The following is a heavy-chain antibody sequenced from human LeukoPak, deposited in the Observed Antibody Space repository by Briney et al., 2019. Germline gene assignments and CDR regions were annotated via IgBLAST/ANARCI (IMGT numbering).Heavy chain of an antibody. Sequence: SETLSLTCTVSGAPITNSYWGWIRQPPGKGLEWIGFTHYSGSTSSNPSLKSRVATSVDTSKNQFSLRVTSVTAADTAVYYCARLYPLVSISTYHYHPLDVWGQGTTVTVS. V-gene: IGHV4-59*08. CDR2: THYSGST. CDR3: ARLYPLVSISTYHYHPLDV. J-gene: IGHJ6*02. D-gene: IGHD2-8*02. CDR1: GAPITNSY.